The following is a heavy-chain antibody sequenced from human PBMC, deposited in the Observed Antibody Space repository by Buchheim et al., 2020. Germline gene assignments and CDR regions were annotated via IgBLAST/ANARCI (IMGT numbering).Heavy chain of an antibody. J-gene: IGHJ6*02. CDR2: INHSGST. Sequence: QVQLQQWGAGLLKPSETLSLTCAVYGGSFSGYYWSWIRQPPGKGLEWIGEINHSGSTNYNPSLKSRVTISVDTSKNQFSLKLSSVTAADTAVYYCAREAAAGTFYYYYGMDVWGQGTT. CDR1: GGSFSGYY. D-gene: IGHD6-13*01. V-gene: IGHV4-34*01. CDR3: AREAAAGTFYYYYGMDV.